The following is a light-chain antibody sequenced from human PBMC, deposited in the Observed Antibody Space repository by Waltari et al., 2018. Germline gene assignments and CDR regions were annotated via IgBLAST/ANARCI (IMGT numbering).Light chain of an antibody. V-gene: IGLV2-23*01. J-gene: IGLJ2*01. CDR2: EDN. Sequence: QSALTQPASVSGSPGQSITISCTGSSRNVGSYKLVSWYQQHPDKAPKLIIFEDNKRPSGVSNRFSGSKSGNTASLTISGLQAEDEADYHCCSYAGGNTLIFGGGTKLTVL. CDR3: CSYAGGNTLI. CDR1: SRNVGSYKL.